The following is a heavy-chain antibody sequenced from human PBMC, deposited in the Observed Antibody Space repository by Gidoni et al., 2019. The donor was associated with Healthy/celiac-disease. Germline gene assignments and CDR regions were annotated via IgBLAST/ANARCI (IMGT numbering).Heavy chain of an antibody. CDR2: IFSNDEK. CDR3: ARWEPSYYYGSGSYDY. CDR1: GFSLSNARMG. J-gene: IGHJ4*02. D-gene: IGHD3-10*01. V-gene: IGHV2-26*01. Sequence: QVTLKESGPVLVKPTETLTLTCTVSGFSLSNARMGVSWIRQPPGKALEWLAHIFSNDEKSYSTSLKSRLTISKDTSKSQVVLTMTNMDPVDTATYYCARWEPSYYYGSGSYDYWGQGTLVTVSS.